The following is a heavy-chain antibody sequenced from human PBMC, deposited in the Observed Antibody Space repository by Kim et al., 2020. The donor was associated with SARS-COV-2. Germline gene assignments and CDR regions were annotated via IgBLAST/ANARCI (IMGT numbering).Heavy chain of an antibody. D-gene: IGHD3-10*01. J-gene: IGHJ2*01. Sequence: GGSLRLSCAASGFTFSSYDMHWVRQATGKGLEWVSAIGNAGDTYYPGAVKGRFTTSSENAKNSLYLQMNSRRTADNTVYYCSRERVGRGAARYWYFDLWG. CDR1: GFTFSSYD. CDR2: IGNAGDT. CDR3: SRERVGRGAARYWYFDL. V-gene: IGHV3-13*04.